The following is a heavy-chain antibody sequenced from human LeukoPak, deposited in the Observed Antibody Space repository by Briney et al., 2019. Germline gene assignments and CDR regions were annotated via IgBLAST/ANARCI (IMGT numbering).Heavy chain of an antibody. D-gene: IGHD3-16*01. V-gene: IGHV4-59*11. CDR3: ARTMEVMETGGYYFDY. CDR2: IYYSGST. CDR1: GGSISSHY. Sequence: SETLSLTCTVSGGSISSHYWSWIRQPPGKGLEWIGYIYYSGSTNYNPSLKSRVTISVDTSKNQFSLKLSSVTAADTAVYYCARTMEVMETGGYYFDYWGQGTLVTVSS. J-gene: IGHJ4*02.